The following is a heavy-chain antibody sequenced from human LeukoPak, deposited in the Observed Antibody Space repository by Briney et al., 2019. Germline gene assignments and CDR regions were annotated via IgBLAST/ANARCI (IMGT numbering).Heavy chain of an antibody. J-gene: IGHJ4*02. CDR2: ISGGGVST. CDR1: GFTFNNYA. D-gene: IGHD2-15*01. V-gene: IGHV3-23*01. Sequence: TGGSLRLSCAASGFTFNNYAMSWVRQAPGKGLEWVSAISGGGVSTYYADSVKGRFSVSRDNSKNTLYLQMTSLRAEDTAVYYCANVGSSPVWWGQGTLVTVSS. CDR3: ANVGSSPVW.